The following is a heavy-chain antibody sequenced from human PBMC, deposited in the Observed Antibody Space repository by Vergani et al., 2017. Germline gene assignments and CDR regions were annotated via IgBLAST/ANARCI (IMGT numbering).Heavy chain of an antibody. V-gene: IGHV3-23*01. J-gene: IGHJ6*02. CDR2: ISGSGGST. CDR1: GFPFSSYA. CDR3: AKDLDLYYYYGMDV. Sequence: EVQLLESGGGLVQPGGSLRLSCAASGFPFSSYAMSWVRQAPGKGLEWVSAISGSGGSTYYADSVKGRFTISRDNSKNTLYLQMNSLRAEDTAVYYCAKDLDLYYYYGMDVWGQGTTVTVSS. D-gene: IGHD1-1*01.